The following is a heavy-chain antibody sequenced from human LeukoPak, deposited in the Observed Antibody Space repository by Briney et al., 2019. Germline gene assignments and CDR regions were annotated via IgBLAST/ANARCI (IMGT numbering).Heavy chain of an antibody. CDR3: ADLGDYAVG. V-gene: IGHV3-15*01. J-gene: IGHJ4*02. D-gene: IGHD4-17*01. CDR2: IKSKTDGGTT. CDR1: GFTFRNAW. Sequence: GGSLRLSCAASGFTFRNAWMSWVSQAPGKGLEWVGRIKSKTDGGTTEYAAPVKGRFTISRDDSKNTLYLQMNSLKLEDTAVYYCADLGDYAVGWGQGTLVTVSS.